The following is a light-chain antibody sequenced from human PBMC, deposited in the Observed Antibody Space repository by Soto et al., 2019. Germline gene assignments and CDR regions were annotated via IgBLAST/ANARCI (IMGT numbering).Light chain of an antibody. Sequence: QSVLTQPPSVSGAPGQRVTISCTGSSSNIGAGYEVNWYQQLPGTAPKLLNYDNTNRPSGVPDRISGSKSGTSASLAITGLQAEDEADYYGVFDDGTLSGSGLGGGTKLTVL. J-gene: IGLJ3*02. V-gene: IGLV1-40*01. CDR3: VFDDGTLSGSG. CDR1: SSNIGAGYE. CDR2: DNT.